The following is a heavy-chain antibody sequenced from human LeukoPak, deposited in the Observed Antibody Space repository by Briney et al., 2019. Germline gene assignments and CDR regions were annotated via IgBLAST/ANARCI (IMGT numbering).Heavy chain of an antibody. V-gene: IGHV1-46*03. CDR3: ASGGYSSSWYGKIDY. CDR1: GYTFTSYY. J-gene: IGHJ4*02. CDR2: INHSGGST. Sequence: GAPVKVSCKASGYTFTSYYMHWVRQAPGQGLESMGLINHSGGSTSYAQKFQGRVTMTRDTSTSTVYMELSSLRSEDTAVYYCASGGYSSSWYGKIDYWGQGTLVTVSS. D-gene: IGHD6-13*01.